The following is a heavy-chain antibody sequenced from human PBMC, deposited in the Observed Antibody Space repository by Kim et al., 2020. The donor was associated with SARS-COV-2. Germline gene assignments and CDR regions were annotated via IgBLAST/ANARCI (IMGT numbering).Heavy chain of an antibody. CDR3: ARAPSAYCGGDCYSFDL. D-gene: IGHD2-21*01. J-gene: IGHJ2*01. Sequence: VKSRITINPDTSKNQFSLQLNSVTPEDTAVYYCARAPSAYCGGDCYSFDLWGRGTLVTVSS. V-gene: IGHV6-1*01.